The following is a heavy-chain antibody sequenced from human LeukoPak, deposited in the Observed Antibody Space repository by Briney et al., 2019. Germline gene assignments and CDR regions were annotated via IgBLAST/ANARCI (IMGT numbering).Heavy chain of an antibody. V-gene: IGHV1-2*02. Sequence: LVASVKVSCKASGYTFTGYYMHWVRQAPGQGLEWMGWINPNSGGTNYAQKFQGRVTMTRDTSISTAYMELSRLRSDDTAVYYCARVDYGSGALAEIWGQGTLVTVSS. J-gene: IGHJ4*02. CDR3: ARVDYGSGALAEI. CDR1: GYTFTGYY. CDR2: INPNSGGT. D-gene: IGHD3-10*01.